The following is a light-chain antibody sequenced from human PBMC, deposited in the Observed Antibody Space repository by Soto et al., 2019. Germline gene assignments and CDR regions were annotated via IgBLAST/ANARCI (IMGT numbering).Light chain of an antibody. CDR2: AAS. J-gene: IGKJ1*01. CDR3: QQYHSYPPT. Sequence: AIRMTQSPSSFSASTGDRVTITCRASQGISSYLAWYQQKPGKAPKLLISAASTLQSGVPSRFSGSGSGTDFTLTISCLQAEDFATYHCQQYHSYPPTFGQGTKVEIK. V-gene: IGKV1-8*01. CDR1: QGISSY.